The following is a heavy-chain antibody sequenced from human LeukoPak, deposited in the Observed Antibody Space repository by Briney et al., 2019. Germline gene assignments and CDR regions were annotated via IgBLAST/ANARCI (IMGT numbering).Heavy chain of an antibody. CDR1: GGSISGSSYY. CDR3: ARGVVYPAWSGPHWSDY. V-gene: IGHV3-7*01. CDR2: IKQDASQE. J-gene: IGHJ4*02. Sequence: ETLSLTCTVSGGSISGSSYYWGWIRQPPGKGLEWVAHIKQDASQEYHVDSVKGRFTISRDNAKNSLYLQMNSLRAEDTAVYYCARGVVYPAWSGPHWSDYWGQGALVTVSS. D-gene: IGHD3-3*01.